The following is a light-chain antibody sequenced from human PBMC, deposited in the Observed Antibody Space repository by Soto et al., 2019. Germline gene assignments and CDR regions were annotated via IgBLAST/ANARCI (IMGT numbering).Light chain of an antibody. CDR3: QSYDSSLNNHV. CDR1: SSTIGAGYD. CDR2: GHT. Sequence: QSVLTQPPSVSGAPGQRVSISCTGSSSTIGAGYDVHWYQQLPGTAPKLLIYGHTNRPSGVPDRFSGSKSGTSASLAITALQAEDEADYYCQSYDSSLNNHVFGTGTKVTVL. V-gene: IGLV1-40*01. J-gene: IGLJ1*01.